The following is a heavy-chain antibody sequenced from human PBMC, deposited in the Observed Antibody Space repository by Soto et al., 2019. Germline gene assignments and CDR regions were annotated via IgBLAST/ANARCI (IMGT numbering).Heavy chain of an antibody. CDR2: IKQDGSEK. CDR1: GFTFSSYW. Sequence: PGGSLRLSCAASGFTFSSYWMSWVRQAPGKGLEWVANIKQDGSEKYYVDSVKGRFTISRDNAKNSLYLQMNSLRAEDTAVYYCARYGDDFWSGYYIGMDVWGQGTTVTVSS. D-gene: IGHD3-3*01. CDR3: ARYGDDFWSGYYIGMDV. V-gene: IGHV3-7*03. J-gene: IGHJ6*02.